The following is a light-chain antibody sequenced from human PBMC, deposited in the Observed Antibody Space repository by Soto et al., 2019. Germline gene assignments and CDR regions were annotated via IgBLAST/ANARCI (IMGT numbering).Light chain of an antibody. Sequence: ALTQPHSVSGSPGQSVTISCTGTSSDVGGYNYVSWYQHHPGKAPKLIIYDVSERPSGVPDRFSGSKSGNTGNTASLTISGLQAEDEADYYCCSYAGSYTHVFGSGTKLTVL. CDR3: CSYAGSYTHV. V-gene: IGLV2-11*01. J-gene: IGLJ1*01. CDR2: DVS. CDR1: SSDVGGYNY.